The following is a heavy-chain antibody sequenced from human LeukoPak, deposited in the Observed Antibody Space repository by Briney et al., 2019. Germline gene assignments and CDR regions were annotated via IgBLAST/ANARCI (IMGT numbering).Heavy chain of an antibody. Sequence: GGSLRLSCAASGFTISSYWMSWVRQAPGKGLEWVANIKQDGSDKYYVDSVKGRFTISRDNAKNSLYLQMNSLRAEDTAVYYCARGYCSSTSCFQGDWGQGTLVTVSS. CDR1: GFTISSYW. V-gene: IGHV3-7*01. J-gene: IGHJ4*02. CDR3: ARGYCSSTSCFQGD. D-gene: IGHD2-2*01. CDR2: IKQDGSDK.